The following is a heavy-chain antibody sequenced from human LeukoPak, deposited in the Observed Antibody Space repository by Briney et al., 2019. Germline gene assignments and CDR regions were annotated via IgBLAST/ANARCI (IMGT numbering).Heavy chain of an antibody. J-gene: IGHJ4*02. CDR1: EYSFTSYW. V-gene: IGHV5-51*01. CDR2: INPGDSDT. D-gene: IGHD4/OR15-4a*01. Sequence: GESLKISCKGSEYSFTSYWIGWVRQMPGQGLEWMGIINPGDSDTRYSPSFQGQVTISVDKSISTAYLQWSSLKASDTAMYYCARRASARYGDFDYWGQGTLVTVSS. CDR3: ARRASARYGDFDY.